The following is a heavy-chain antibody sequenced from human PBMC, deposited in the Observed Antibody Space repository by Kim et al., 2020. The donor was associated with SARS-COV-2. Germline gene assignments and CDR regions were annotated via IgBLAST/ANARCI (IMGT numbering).Heavy chain of an antibody. CDR3: ARAGNGYYFYY. CDR1: GFTVSSNY. D-gene: IGHD4-4*01. J-gene: IGHJ4*02. Sequence: GGSLRLSCAASGFTVSSNYMIWARQAPGKGLEWVSIIYIVGTTYYADSVRGRFTISRDSSENTLYLQMNTLRAEDTAVYYCARAGNGYYFYYWGQGTLVT. CDR2: IYIVGTT. V-gene: IGHV3-53*01.